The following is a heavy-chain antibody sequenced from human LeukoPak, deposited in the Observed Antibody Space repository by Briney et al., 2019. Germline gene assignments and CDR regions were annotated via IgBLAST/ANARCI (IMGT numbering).Heavy chain of an antibody. V-gene: IGHV3-21*01. CDR2: ISSSSSYI. J-gene: IGHJ5*02. CDR1: GFTFSSYS. CDR3: ARGRRETLRSWFDP. Sequence: GGSLRLSCAASGFTFSSYSMNWVRQAPGKGLEWVSSISSSSSYIYYADSVKGRFTISRDNAKNSLYLQMNSLRAEDTAVYYCARGRRETLRSWFDPWGQGTLVTVSS. D-gene: IGHD1-26*01.